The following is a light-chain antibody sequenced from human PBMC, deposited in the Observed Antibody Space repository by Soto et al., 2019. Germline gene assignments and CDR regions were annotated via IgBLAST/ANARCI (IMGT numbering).Light chain of an antibody. CDR2: DVS. V-gene: IGLV2-11*01. J-gene: IGLJ2*01. Sequence: QSVLTQPRSVSGSPGQSVTISCTGTSSDVGGYNYVSWYQQHPGKAPKLMIYDVSKRPSGVPDRFSGSKSGNTASLTISGLQAEDEADYYCYSYADSYSQVVFGGGTKLTVL. CDR3: YSYADSYSQVV. CDR1: SSDVGGYNY.